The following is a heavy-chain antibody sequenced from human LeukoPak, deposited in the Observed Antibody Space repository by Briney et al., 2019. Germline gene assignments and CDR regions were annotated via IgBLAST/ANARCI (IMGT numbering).Heavy chain of an antibody. D-gene: IGHD3-3*01. CDR3: ATRESLFLEWLPQGD. J-gene: IGHJ4*02. Sequence: PSETLSLTCAVYGGSFSGYYWSWIRQPPGKGLEWIGEINHSGNTNYNPSLKSRVTISVDTSKNQFSLKLSSVTAADTAVYYCATRESLFLEWLPQGDLGQGTLVTVSS. V-gene: IGHV4-34*01. CDR1: GGSFSGYY. CDR2: INHSGNT.